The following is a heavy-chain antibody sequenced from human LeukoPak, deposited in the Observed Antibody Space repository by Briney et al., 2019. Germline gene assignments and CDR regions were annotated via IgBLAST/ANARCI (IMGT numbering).Heavy chain of an antibody. V-gene: IGHV3-30*18. D-gene: IGHD1-26*01. J-gene: IGHJ4*02. CDR3: AKSGGWELPHFDY. Sequence: GGSLRLSCAAPGFTFSSYGMHWVRQAPGKGLEWVAVISYDGSNKYYADSVKGRFTISRDNSKNTLYLQMNSLRAEDTAVYYCAKSGGWELPHFDYWGQGTLVTVSS. CDR1: GFTFSSYG. CDR2: ISYDGSNK.